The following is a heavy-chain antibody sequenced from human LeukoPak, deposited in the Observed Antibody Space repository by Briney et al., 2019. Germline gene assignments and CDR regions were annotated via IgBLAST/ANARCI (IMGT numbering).Heavy chain of an antibody. Sequence: GESLKISCKGSGYSFTSYWIGWLRQMPGKGLEWMGVIYPGDSETIYSPSFQGQVTISVDKSISTAYLQWSSLKASDTAMYYCATTNIGAELGNWGQGTLVTVSS. D-gene: IGHD6-13*01. CDR1: GYSFTSYW. J-gene: IGHJ4*02. V-gene: IGHV5-51*01. CDR2: IYPGDSET. CDR3: ATTNIGAELGN.